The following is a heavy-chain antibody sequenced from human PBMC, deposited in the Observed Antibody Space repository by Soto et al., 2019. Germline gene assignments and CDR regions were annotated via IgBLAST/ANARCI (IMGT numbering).Heavy chain of an antibody. CDR1: GYSITSYW. J-gene: IGHJ4*02. Sequence: EVQLVQSGAEVKKPGESLRISCKGSGYSITSYWISWVRQMPGKGLEWMGRIDPSDSYTNYSPSFQGHVTISADKSISTAYLRWSSLKASDTAMDYWARRRMTSRGAGSSEVDYWGQGTLVTVSS. CDR3: ARRRMTSRGAGSSEVDY. D-gene: IGHD3-10*01. CDR2: IDPSDSYT. V-gene: IGHV5-10-1*01.